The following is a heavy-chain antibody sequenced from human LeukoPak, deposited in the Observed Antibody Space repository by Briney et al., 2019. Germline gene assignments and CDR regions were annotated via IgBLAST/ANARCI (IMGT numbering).Heavy chain of an antibody. CDR3: AKDRELLPYYYYYGMDV. Sequence: GGSLRLSCAASGFTFSSYGMHWVRQAPGKGLEWVAVISYDESNKYYADSVKGRFTISRDNSKNTLYLQMNSLRAEDTAVYYCAKDRELLPYYYYYGMDVWGQGTTVTVSS. D-gene: IGHD1-26*01. V-gene: IGHV3-30*18. CDR2: ISYDESNK. J-gene: IGHJ6*02. CDR1: GFTFSSYG.